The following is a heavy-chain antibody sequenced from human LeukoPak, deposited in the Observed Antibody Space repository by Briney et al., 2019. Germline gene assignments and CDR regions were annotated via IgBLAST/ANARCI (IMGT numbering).Heavy chain of an antibody. CDR3: ARHTTMVRGVSPWFDP. CDR2: IYYSGST. CDR1: GFTFSIYA. V-gene: IGHV4-59*08. D-gene: IGHD3-10*01. Sequence: TGGSLRLSCAASGFTFSIYAMTWIRQPPGKGLEWIGYIYYSGSTNYNPSLKSRVTISVDTSKNQFSLKLSSVTAADTAVYYCARHTTMVRGVSPWFDPWGQGTLVTASS. J-gene: IGHJ5*02.